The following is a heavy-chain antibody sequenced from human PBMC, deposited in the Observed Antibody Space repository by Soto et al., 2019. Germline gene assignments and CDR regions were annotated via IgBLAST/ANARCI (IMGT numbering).Heavy chain of an antibody. J-gene: IGHJ4*02. CDR1: GGSISGGGCY. V-gene: IGHV4-31*03. CDR3: ARDRECSAGSCYNYFDY. Sequence: SITGTVCGGSISGGGCYWNWIRQHPGKGLEWIGYIYSSGSTYYNPSLKSRLTISVDTSKNQFSLKLSSVTAADTAVYYCARDRECSAGSCYNYFDYWGQGTLVTVSS. D-gene: IGHD2-15*01. CDR2: IYSSGST.